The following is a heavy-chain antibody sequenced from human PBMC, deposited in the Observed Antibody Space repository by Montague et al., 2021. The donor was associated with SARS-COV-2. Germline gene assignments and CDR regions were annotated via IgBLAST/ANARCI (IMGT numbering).Heavy chain of an antibody. D-gene: IGHD4-11*01. CDR3: SRGSYRYSHNYYYAMDV. J-gene: IGHJ6*02. CDR2: IFYNGGT. V-gene: IGHV4-31*03. Sequence: TLSLTCIVSGGSISSGGFLWTWVRHLPGKGLEWIGYIFYNGGTDYNPSLQSRVNIAVDTSKNQFSLRLSSVTAADTAVYYCSRGSYRYSHNYYYAMDVGGQGTRITVSS. CDR1: GGSISSGGFL.